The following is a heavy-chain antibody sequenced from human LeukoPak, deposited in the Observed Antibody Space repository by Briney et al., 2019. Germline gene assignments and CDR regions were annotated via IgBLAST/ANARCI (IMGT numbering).Heavy chain of an antibody. CDR1: GSGFTSYW. V-gene: IGHV5-51*01. CDR2: IYPGDSDT. J-gene: IGHJ4*02. D-gene: IGHD5-12*01. CDR3: ARLIGGYDFPSSLDY. Sequence: GEXLKISFKGSGSGFTSYWIGWVRQMPGKGLEWMGIIYPGDSDTRYSPSFQGQVNISGEKSIKTAYLQWSSLKASDTAMYYCARLIGGYDFPSSLDYWGQGTLVTVSS.